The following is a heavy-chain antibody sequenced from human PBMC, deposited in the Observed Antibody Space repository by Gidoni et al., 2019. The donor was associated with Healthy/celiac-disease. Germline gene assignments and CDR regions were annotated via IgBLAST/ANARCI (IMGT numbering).Heavy chain of an antibody. J-gene: IGHJ3*02. D-gene: IGHD3-22*01. CDR2: INNSGST. V-gene: IGHV4-34*01. CDR3: ASVSTYYYDSSGPKRAFDI. CDR1: GGSFSGYY. Sequence: QVQLQQWGAGLLKPSETLSLTCAVYGGSFSGYYWSWIRQPPGKGLEWIGEINNSGSTNYNPSLKSRVTISVDTSKNQFSLKLSSVTAADTAVYYCASVSTYYYDSSGPKRAFDIWGQGTMVTVSS.